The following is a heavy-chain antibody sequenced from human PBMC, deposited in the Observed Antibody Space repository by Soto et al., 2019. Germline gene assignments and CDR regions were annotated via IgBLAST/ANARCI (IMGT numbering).Heavy chain of an antibody. CDR1: GDTFSNHT. D-gene: IGHD4-17*01. CDR2: IIPILGVA. J-gene: IGHJ6*03. Sequence: QVQLVQSGAEVKKPGSSVKVSCKASGDTFSNHTISWVRQAPGQGLEWMGRIIPILGVANYAQKFQGRFPITADKSTTTAYMELSSLRSADTAVYYCARVAEMGTVTEGYYYYLDVWGKGTTVTVSS. V-gene: IGHV1-69*04. CDR3: ARVAEMGTVTEGYYYYLDV.